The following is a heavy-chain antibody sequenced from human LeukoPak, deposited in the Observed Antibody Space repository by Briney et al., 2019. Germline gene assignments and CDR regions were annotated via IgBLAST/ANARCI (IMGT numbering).Heavy chain of an antibody. J-gene: IGHJ4*02. D-gene: IGHD5-12*01. CDR3: AKKVATIKVRSGFDY. CDR2: ISGSGGST. CDR1: GFTFSSYA. V-gene: IGHV3-23*01. Sequence: GGSLRLSCAASGFTFSSYAMSRVRQAPGKGLERVSAISGSGGSTYYADSVKGRFTISRDNSKNTLYLQMNSLRAEDTAVYYCAKKVATIKVRSGFDYWGQGTLVTVSS.